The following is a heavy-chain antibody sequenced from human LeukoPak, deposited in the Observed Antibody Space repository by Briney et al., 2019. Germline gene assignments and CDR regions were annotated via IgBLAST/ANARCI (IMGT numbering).Heavy chain of an antibody. CDR3: ARELAA. V-gene: IGHV3-33*08. CDR2: IWPDGSNK. Sequence: GGSLRLSCAASGFTFSSYSMHWVRQAPGKGLEWVAAIWPDGSNKYYANSVKGRFTISRDNSKNTLYLQMSSLRGDDTAIYYCARELAAWGQGTLVTVSS. J-gene: IGHJ4*02. D-gene: IGHD6-13*01. CDR1: GFTFSSYS.